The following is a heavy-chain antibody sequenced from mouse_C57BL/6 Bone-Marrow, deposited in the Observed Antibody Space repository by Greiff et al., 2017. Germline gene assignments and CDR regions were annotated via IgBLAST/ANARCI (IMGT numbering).Heavy chain of an antibody. V-gene: IGHV1-7*01. D-gene: IGHD1-1*01. CDR2: INPSSGYT. CDR3: ASLYYYGSSPPYFDY. Sequence: VQRVESGAELAKPGASVKLSCKASGYTFTSYWMHWVKQRPGQGLEWIGYINPSSGYTKYNQKFKDKATLTADKSSSTAYMQLSSLTYEDSAVYYCASLYYYGSSPPYFDYWGQGTTLTVSS. J-gene: IGHJ2*01. CDR1: GYTFTSYW.